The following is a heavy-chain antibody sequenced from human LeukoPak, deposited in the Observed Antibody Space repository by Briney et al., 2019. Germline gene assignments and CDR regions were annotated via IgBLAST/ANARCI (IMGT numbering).Heavy chain of an antibody. V-gene: IGHV4-4*07. D-gene: IGHD6-13*01. CDR2: IYTSGST. J-gene: IGHJ4*02. Sequence: SETLSLTCTVSGGSISNYYWSWIRQPAGKGLEWIGRIYTSGSTNYNPSLKSRVTISVDKSKNQFSLRLTSVTVADTAVYYCARDRGIATTQPFDFWGQGTLVTVSS. CDR3: ARDRGIATTQPFDF. CDR1: GGSISNYY.